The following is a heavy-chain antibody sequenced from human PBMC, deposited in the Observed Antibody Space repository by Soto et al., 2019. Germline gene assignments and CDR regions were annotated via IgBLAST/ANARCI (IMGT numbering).Heavy chain of an antibody. CDR1: GFTFDDYT. CDR3: AKDIMTGYDKYYYYGMDV. V-gene: IGHV3-43*01. CDR2: ISWDGGST. J-gene: IGHJ6*02. Sequence: GGSLRLSCAASGFTFDDYTMHWVRQAPGKGLEWVSLISWDGGSTYYADAVKGRFTISRDNSKNSLYLQMNSLRTEDTALYYCAKDIMTGYDKYYYYGMDVWGQGTTVTVSS. D-gene: IGHD5-12*01.